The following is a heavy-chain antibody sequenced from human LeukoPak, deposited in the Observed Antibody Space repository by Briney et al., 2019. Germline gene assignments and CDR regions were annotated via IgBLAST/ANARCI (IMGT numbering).Heavy chain of an antibody. D-gene: IGHD6-19*01. J-gene: IGHJ3*02. CDR2: IWYDGSNK. Sequence: GGSLRLSCAASGFTFSSYGMHWVRQAPGKGLEWVAVIWYDGSNKYYADSVKGRFTISRDNSKNTLYLQMNSLRAEDTAVYYCARDAGIAVAGTHEWAFDIWGQGTMVTVSS. CDR3: ARDAGIAVAGTHEWAFDI. CDR1: GFTFSSYG. V-gene: IGHV3-33*01.